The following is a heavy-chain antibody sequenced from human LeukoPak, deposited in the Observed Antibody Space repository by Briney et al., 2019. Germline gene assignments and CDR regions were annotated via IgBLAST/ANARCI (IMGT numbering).Heavy chain of an antibody. Sequence: PSETLSLTCAVYGGSFSGYYWSWIRQPPGKGLEWMGEINHSGRTNYNPPLKSRVTISVDTSKNQFSLKLSSVTAADTAVYYCARGSGCSSRYADYWGQGTLVTVSS. V-gene: IGHV4-34*01. J-gene: IGHJ4*02. CDR3: ARGSGCSSRYADY. CDR1: GGSFSGYY. CDR2: INHSGRT. D-gene: IGHD6-13*01.